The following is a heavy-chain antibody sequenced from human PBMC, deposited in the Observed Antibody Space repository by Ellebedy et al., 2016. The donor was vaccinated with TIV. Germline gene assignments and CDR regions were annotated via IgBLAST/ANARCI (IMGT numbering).Heavy chain of an antibody. Sequence: GSLRLSXTVSGGSISSSNWWSWVRQPPGKGLEWIGEIYHSGSTNYNPSLKSRVTISVDKSKNQFSLKLSSVTAADTAVYYCARAYPNILTGYDWYFDLWGRGTLVTVSS. CDR1: GGSISSSNW. CDR2: IYHSGST. CDR3: ARAYPNILTGYDWYFDL. V-gene: IGHV4-4*02. D-gene: IGHD3-9*01. J-gene: IGHJ2*01.